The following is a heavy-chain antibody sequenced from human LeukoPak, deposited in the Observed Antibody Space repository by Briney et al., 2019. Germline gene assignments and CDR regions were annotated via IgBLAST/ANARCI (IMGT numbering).Heavy chain of an antibody. CDR2: IYHSGGT. V-gene: IGHV4-30-2*01. D-gene: IGHD4-11*01. J-gene: IGHJ4*02. CDR1: GGSISSSGYS. CDR3: ARTVTTTHFDY. Sequence: SQTLSLTCAVSGGSISSSGYSWSWIRQPPGKGLEWIGYIYHSGGTYYNPSLKSRVTISVDRSSNQFSLKLTSVTAADTAVYYCARTVTTTHFDYWGQGTLVTVSS.